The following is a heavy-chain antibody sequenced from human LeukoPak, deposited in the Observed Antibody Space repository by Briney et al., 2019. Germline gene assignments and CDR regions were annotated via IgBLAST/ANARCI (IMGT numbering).Heavy chain of an antibody. CDR2: IYHSGGT. V-gene: IGHV4-30-2*01. D-gene: IGHD4-11*01. J-gene: IGHJ4*02. CDR1: GGSISSSGYS. CDR3: ARTVTTTHFDY. Sequence: SQTLSLTCAVSGGSISSSGYSWSWIRQPPGKGLEWIGYIYHSGGTYYNPSLKSRVTISVDRSSNQFSLKLTSVTAADTAVYYCARTVTTTHFDYWGQGTLVTVSS.